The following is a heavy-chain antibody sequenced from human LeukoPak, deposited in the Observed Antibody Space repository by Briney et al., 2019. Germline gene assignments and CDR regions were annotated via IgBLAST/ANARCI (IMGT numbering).Heavy chain of an antibody. D-gene: IGHD2-15*01. CDR2: MNPNSGNT. CDR3: ARVHYCSGGSCSEGAWSS. V-gene: IGHV1-8*02. Sequence: GASVKVSCKASGYTFTSYYMHWVRQATGQGLEWMGWMNPNSGNTGYAQKFQGRVTMTRNTSISTAYMELSSLRSEDTAVYYCARVHYCSGGSCSEGAWSSWGQGTLVTVSS. CDR1: GYTFTSYY. J-gene: IGHJ4*02.